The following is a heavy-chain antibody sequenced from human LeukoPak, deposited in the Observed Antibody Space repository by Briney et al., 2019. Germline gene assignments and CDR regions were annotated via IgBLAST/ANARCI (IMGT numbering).Heavy chain of an antibody. CDR3: ARVRDSGHDY. CDR1: GGSFSGYY. J-gene: IGHJ4*02. Sequence: PSETLSLTCAVYGGSFSGYYWSWIRQPPGKGLEWIREINHSGSTNYNPSLKSRVTISVDTSKNQFSLKLSSVTAADTAVYYRARVRDSGHDYWGQGTLVTVSS. V-gene: IGHV4-34*01. D-gene: IGHD5-12*01. CDR2: INHSGST.